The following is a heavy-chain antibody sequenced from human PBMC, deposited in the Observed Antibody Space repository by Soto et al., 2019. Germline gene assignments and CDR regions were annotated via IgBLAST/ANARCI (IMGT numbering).Heavy chain of an antibody. Sequence: EVQLVESGGGLVQPGGSLSLSCAASGFTFSTYDFHWVRQAPGKGLEWLSGIGPKFDTYYARSVAGRITMSSNNARNPCFSQTDSLRGEDTALYYCARDGCDAGRCYTDYWGQGTRVTVSS. V-gene: IGHV3-13*01. CDR1: GFTFSTYD. CDR2: IGPKFDT. J-gene: IGHJ4*02. D-gene: IGHD2-15*01. CDR3: ARDGCDAGRCYTDY.